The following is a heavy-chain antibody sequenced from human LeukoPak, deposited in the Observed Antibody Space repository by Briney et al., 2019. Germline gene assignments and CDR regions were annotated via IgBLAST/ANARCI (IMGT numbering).Heavy chain of an antibody. CDR3: AREGRAVATFDY. Sequence: VKPSETLSLTCTVSGGSISSYHWSWIRQPPGKGLEWIGYIYYSGSTSYNPSLKSRVTISVDTSKNQFSLKLSSVTAADTAVYYCAREGRAVATFDYWGQGTLVTVSS. CDR2: IYYSGST. J-gene: IGHJ4*02. V-gene: IGHV4-59*01. D-gene: IGHD6-19*01. CDR1: GGSISSYH.